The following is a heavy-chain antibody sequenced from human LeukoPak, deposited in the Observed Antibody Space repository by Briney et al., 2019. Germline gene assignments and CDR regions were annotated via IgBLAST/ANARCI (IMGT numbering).Heavy chain of an antibody. J-gene: IGHJ3*02. D-gene: IGHD6-19*01. Sequence: GGSLRLSCASSGFTFSNYAMHWVRQAPGKGLEWVAVISSDGSNKYYADSVKGRFTISRDNSKNTLYLQMNSLRAEDTAVYYCAKGSSGWSSAFDIWGQGTMVTVSS. CDR3: AKGSSGWSSAFDI. CDR2: ISSDGSNK. CDR1: GFTFSNYA. V-gene: IGHV3-30*18.